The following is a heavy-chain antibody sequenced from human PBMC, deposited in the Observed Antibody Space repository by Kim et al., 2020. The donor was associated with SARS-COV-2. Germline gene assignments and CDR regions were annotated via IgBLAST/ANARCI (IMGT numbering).Heavy chain of an antibody. CDR2: INEGGDYT. V-gene: IGHV3-23*01. CDR3: ATKPAGFEH. Sequence: GGSLRLSCAASGFTFSGSAMTWVRQAPGQGLEWVSSINEGGDYTYYADSAKGRFTITRDNSRDTLYLQMNSPRVEDTAAYYCATKPAGFEHWGQGTLVTV. CDR1: GFTFSGSA. J-gene: IGHJ4*02.